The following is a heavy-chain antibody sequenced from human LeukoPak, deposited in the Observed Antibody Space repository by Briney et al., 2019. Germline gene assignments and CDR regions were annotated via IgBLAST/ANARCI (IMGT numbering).Heavy chain of an antibody. D-gene: IGHD3-10*01. CDR3: ARDALSGAGVEWFGELFHDAFDI. CDR2: ISSGGSTI. CDR1: GFTFSSFE. J-gene: IGHJ3*02. Sequence: GGSLRLSCAASGFTFSSFEMKWVRQAPGKGLEWVSYISSGGSTIYYADSVKGRFTISRDNAKNSLYLQMNSLRAEDTAVYYCARDALSGAGVEWFGELFHDAFDIWGQGTMVTVSS. V-gene: IGHV3-48*03.